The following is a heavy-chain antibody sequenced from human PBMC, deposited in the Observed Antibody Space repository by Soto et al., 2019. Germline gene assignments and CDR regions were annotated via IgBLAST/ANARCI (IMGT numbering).Heavy chain of an antibody. CDR3: ARQLYGDYRSYYGMDV. J-gene: IGHJ6*02. Sequence: SQTLSLTCAISGDSVSSNSAAWNWIRQSPSRGLEWLGRTYYRSKWYNDYEVSVKSRITINPDTSKNQFSLQLNAVTPEDTAVYYCARQLYGDYRSYYGMDVWGQGTTVTVSS. CDR1: GDSVSSNSAA. CDR2: TYYRSKWYN. D-gene: IGHD4-17*01. V-gene: IGHV6-1*01.